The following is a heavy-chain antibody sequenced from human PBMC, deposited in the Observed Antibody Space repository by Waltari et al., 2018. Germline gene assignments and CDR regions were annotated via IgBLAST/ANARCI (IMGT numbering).Heavy chain of an antibody. CDR1: GFTFSSYS. Sequence: EVQLVESGGGLVKPGGSLRLSCAASGFTFSSYSMNWVRQAPGKGLEWVSSISSSSSYIYYADSVNGRFTISRDNAKNSLYLQMNSLRAEDTAVYYCARDYQRFLEWFDGMDVWGQGTTVTVSS. CDR2: ISSSSSYI. CDR3: ARDYQRFLEWFDGMDV. J-gene: IGHJ6*02. D-gene: IGHD3-3*01. V-gene: IGHV3-21*01.